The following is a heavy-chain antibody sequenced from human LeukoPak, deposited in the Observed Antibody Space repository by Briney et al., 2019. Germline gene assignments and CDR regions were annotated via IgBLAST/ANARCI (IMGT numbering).Heavy chain of an antibody. Sequence: PETLSLTCTVSGGSITSGNYYWGWIRQPPGKGLEWIGSFYYSGSTNYNPSLKSRVTISVDTSKNQFSLKLSSVTAADTAVYYCVYYYGSGSVEYWGQGTLVTVSS. CDR3: VYYYGSGSVEY. J-gene: IGHJ4*02. CDR2: FYYSGST. CDR1: GGSITSGNYY. V-gene: IGHV4-39*01. D-gene: IGHD3-10*01.